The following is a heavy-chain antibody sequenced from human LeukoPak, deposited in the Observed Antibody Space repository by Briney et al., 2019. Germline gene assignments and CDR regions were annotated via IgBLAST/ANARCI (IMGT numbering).Heavy chain of an antibody. D-gene: IGHD5-18*01. CDR2: IYPGDSAT. CDR3: ARQKSGYTFTYYYYMDV. J-gene: IGHJ6*03. V-gene: IGHV5-51*01. Sequence: GESLKISCKGSGYTFRSYRIGWVRQMPGKGLEWMGIIYPGDSATRYSPSFQGQVTISADESTSTAYLQWSSVKASDTAMYYCARQKSGYTFTYYYYMDVWGKGTTVTVSS. CDR1: GYTFRSYR.